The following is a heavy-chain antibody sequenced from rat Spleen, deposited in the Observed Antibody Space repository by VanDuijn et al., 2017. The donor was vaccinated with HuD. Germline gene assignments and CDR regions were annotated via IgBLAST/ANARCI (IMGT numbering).Heavy chain of an antibody. Sequence: EVHLVESGGGLVQPGRSMKLSCAASGFTFSDYGMVWVLQAPTKGLEWVASISYDGSSTYYRDSVKGRFTISRDNAKSTLYLQMDSLTSEDTATYYCTTGVYWGQGVLVTVSS. J-gene: IGHJ2*01. V-gene: IGHV5-20*01. CDR1: GFTFSDYG. CDR3: TTGVY. CDR2: ISYDGSST.